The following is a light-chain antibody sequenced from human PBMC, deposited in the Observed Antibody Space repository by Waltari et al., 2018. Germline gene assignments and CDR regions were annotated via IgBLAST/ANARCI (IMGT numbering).Light chain of an antibody. Sequence: SYELTQPSSVSVSPGQTATITCSGDVLAKKYSRWFQQKPGQAPVFVIYKDNERPSGIPERFSGSSSGTTVTLTISGAQVEDEADYYCYSAADNNLGVFGGGTKLTVL. CDR1: VLAKKY. CDR3: YSAADNNLGV. CDR2: KDN. J-gene: IGLJ3*02. V-gene: IGLV3-27*01.